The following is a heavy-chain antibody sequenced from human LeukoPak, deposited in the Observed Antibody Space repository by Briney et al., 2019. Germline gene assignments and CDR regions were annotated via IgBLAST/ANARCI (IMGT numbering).Heavy chain of an antibody. V-gene: IGHV5-51*01. CDR2: IYPGDAET. CDR3: ARSSGGGNFDY. Sequence: GESLKISCTGSGYSITSYWIGWLRQMPGKGLERMWIIYPGDAETRYSPSFQGQDTISADKSISTAYLQWSSLKASDTAMYYCARSSGGGNFDYWGKGTLVTVS. CDR1: GYSITSYW. J-gene: IGHJ4*02. D-gene: IGHD3-16*01.